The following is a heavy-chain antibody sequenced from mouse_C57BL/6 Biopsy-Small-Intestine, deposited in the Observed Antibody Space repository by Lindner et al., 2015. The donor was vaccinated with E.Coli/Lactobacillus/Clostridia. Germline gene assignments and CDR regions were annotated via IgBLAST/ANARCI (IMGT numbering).Heavy chain of an antibody. V-gene: IGHV5-17*01. Sequence: VQLQESGGGLVKPGGSLKLSCAASGFTFSDFGMHWVRQAPEKGLEWVAYISRGSSTIYYADTVKGRFTISRDNAKNTLFLLLTSLRSEDTATYYCARRGITTVENYFDFWGQGTTLTVSS. CDR3: ARRGITTVENYFDF. CDR1: GFTFSDFG. J-gene: IGHJ2*01. D-gene: IGHD1-1*01. CDR2: ISRGSSTI.